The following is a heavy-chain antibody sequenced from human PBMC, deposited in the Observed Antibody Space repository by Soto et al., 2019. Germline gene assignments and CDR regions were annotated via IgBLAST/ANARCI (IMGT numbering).Heavy chain of an antibody. CDR2: IYSGGDT. V-gene: IGHV3-53*01. J-gene: IGHJ4*02. Sequence: VGSLRLSCAASWFTVTDHYMSWVRQAPGKGLEWVSVIYSGGDTHYIDSVKGRFIISRDNSKNTLFLQMNSLRVEDTAIYYCASGAGRPRDFDYWGQGTLVTVSS. CDR1: WFTVTDHY. D-gene: IGHD3-10*01. CDR3: ASGAGRPRDFDY.